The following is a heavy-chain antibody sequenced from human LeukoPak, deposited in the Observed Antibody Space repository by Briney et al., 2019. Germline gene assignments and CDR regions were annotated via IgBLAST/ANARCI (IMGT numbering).Heavy chain of an antibody. CDR2: LNNDNGNT. V-gene: IGHV1-3*04. Sequence: APVKVSCKASGYIFTNYALHWVRLAPGQRLEWMGWLNNDNGNTESSQKFQGRVTITRDTSASTAYMELSSLRSEDTAVYYCARMYYLDYWGQGTLVTVSS. CDR1: GYIFTNYA. J-gene: IGHJ4*02. CDR3: ARMYYLDY.